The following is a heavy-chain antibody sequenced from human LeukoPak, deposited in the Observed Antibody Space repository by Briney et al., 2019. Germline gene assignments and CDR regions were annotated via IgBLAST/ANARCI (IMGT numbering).Heavy chain of an antibody. D-gene: IGHD4-17*01. J-gene: IGHJ3*02. Sequence: RASVKVSCKVSGYTLTELSMHWVRQAPGKGLEWMGGFDPEDGETIYAQKFQGRVTMTEDTSTDTAYMELSSLRSEDTAVYYCATDRRYGDYGVDSVGAFDIWGQGTMVTVSS. CDR2: FDPEDGET. CDR1: GYTLTELS. CDR3: ATDRRYGDYGVDSVGAFDI. V-gene: IGHV1-24*01.